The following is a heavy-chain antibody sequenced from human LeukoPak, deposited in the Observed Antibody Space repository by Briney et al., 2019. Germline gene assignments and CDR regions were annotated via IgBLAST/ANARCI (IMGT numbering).Heavy chain of an antibody. CDR2: IIPIFGTA. Sequence: SVKVSCKASGGTFSSYAISWVRQAPGQGLEWMGGIIPIFGTANYAQKFQGRVTITADESTSTAYMELSSLRSEDTAVYYCARGHNRYCSSTSCYHYYYYMDVWGKGTTVTVSS. CDR3: ARGHNRYCSSTSCYHYYYYMDV. V-gene: IGHV1-69*13. J-gene: IGHJ6*03. D-gene: IGHD2-2*01. CDR1: GGTFSSYA.